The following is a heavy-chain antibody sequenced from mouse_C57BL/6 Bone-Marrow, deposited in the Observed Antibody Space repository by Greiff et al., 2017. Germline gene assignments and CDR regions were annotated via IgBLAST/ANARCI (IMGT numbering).Heavy chain of an antibody. D-gene: IGHD1-1*01. J-gene: IGHJ2*01. CDR3: ERANVTAVYYFDY. CDR2: IDPTSGGT. V-gene: IGHV1-72*01. Sequence: QVQLQQPGAELVKPGASVKLSCKASGYTFTSYWMHWVKQRPGRGLEWIGRIDPTSGGTKYNEKFKSKATLTVNKSSSTAYMQLSSLTSEDSAVDDCERANVTAVYYFDYWGQGTTLTVAS. CDR1: GYTFTSYW.